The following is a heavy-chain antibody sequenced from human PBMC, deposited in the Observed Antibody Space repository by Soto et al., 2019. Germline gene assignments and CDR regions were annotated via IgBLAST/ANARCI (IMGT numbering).Heavy chain of an antibody. V-gene: IGHV4-31*03. CDR1: GGSISSGGYY. CDR2: IYYSGST. J-gene: IGHJ4*02. CDR3: ARGTDYDIWSGEPLFDY. D-gene: IGHD3-3*01. Sequence: SETLSLTCTVSGGSISSGGYYWSWIRQHPAKGLEWIGYIYYSGSTYYNPSLKSRVTISVDTSKNQFSLKLSSVTAADTAVYYCARGTDYDIWSGEPLFDYWGQGTLATVSS.